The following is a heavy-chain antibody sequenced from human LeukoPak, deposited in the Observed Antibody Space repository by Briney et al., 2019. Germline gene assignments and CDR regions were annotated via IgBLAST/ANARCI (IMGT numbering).Heavy chain of an antibody. D-gene: IGHD2-15*01. CDR2: IRYDGSNK. Sequence: GGSLRLSCAASGFTFSSYGMHWVRQAPGKGLEWVAFIRYDGSNKYYADSVKGRFTISRDNSKNTLYLQMNSLIAEDTAVYYCANRGYCSGGSCPGDYYYYYYMDVWGKGTTVTVSS. CDR3: ANRGYCSGGSCPGDYYYYYYMDV. V-gene: IGHV3-30*02. CDR1: GFTFSSYG. J-gene: IGHJ6*03.